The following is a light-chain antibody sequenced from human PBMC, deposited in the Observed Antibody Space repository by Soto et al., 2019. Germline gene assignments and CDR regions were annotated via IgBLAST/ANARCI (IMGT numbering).Light chain of an antibody. CDR2: GAA. CDR1: QSVSSGS. V-gene: IGKV3-20*01. CDR3: QQYGSSPLST. Sequence: EVVLTQSPATLSVSGGDRDTITCRASQSVSSGSLAGCHQKPPQTPSLLIYGAASSATGMPDRFSGSGSRTNVSLTISRLEPEDYAAYYCQQYGSSPLSTFGPGTKVAI. J-gene: IGKJ3*01.